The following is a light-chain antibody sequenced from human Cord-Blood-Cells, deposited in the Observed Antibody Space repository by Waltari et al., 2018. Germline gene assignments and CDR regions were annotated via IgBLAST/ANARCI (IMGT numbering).Light chain of an antibody. CDR2: RNN. CDR3: AAWDDSLNGVV. Sequence: QSVLPPPPSASGTPGQGVAISCSGISSNIRSKPVKRYQQLPGTAPNLLIYRNNQRPSGVHDRFSGSKSGTSASLAISGLQSEDEADYYCAAWDDSLNGVVFGGGTKLTVL. J-gene: IGLJ2*01. CDR1: SSNIRSKP. V-gene: IGLV1-44*01.